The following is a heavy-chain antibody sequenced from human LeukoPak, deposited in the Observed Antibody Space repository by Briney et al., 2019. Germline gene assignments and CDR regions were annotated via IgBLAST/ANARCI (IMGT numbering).Heavy chain of an antibody. D-gene: IGHD5-18*01. CDR3: AREYSYGYSTAWDY. CDR1: GGTFSSYA. V-gene: IGHV1-69*04. Sequence: GASVKVSCKASGGTFSSYAIGWVRQAPGQGLEWMGRIIPILGIANYAQKFQGRVTITADKSTSAAYMELSSLRSEDTAVYYCAREYSYGYSTAWDYWGQGTLVTVSP. J-gene: IGHJ4*02. CDR2: IIPILGIA.